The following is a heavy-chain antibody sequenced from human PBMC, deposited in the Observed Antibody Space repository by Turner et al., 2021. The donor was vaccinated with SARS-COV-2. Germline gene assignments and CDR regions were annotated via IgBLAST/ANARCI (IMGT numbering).Heavy chain of an antibody. CDR3: VRDSRAVVPALKALRDGYFDY. V-gene: IGHV3-7*03. CDR1: GSTFSCSW. CDR2: IKCDGSEK. D-gene: IGHD2-2*01. Sequence: EVQLVVSGWGGVQPGGSLRLLCSASGSTFSCSWMHCVCQAPEKEQEGVADIKCDGSEKYYVDSVKGRLTISRDNAKNSLYLQVNSLRAEDMTVYYCVRDSRAVVPALKALRDGYFDYWGQGTLVTVSS. J-gene: IGHJ4*02.